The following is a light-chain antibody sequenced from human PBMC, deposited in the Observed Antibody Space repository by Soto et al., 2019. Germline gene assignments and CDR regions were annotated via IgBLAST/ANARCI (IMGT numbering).Light chain of an antibody. V-gene: IGKV1-27*01. Sequence: DIQMTQSPSSLSASVGDRVTLTCRASQGIRNSLAWYQQKPGKVPKLLIYAASTLQPGVPSRFSGSGSGTDFTLTSTSLQPEDVATYYCQKYDSAPFTFGPGTKVDIK. CDR2: AAS. J-gene: IGKJ3*01. CDR3: QKYDSAPFT. CDR1: QGIRNS.